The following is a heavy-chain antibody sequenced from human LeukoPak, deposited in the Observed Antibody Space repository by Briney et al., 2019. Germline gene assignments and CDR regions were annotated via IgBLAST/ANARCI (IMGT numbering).Heavy chain of an antibody. D-gene: IGHD6-19*01. CDR1: GFTFSSYS. CDR3: ASHSSGWSHLDY. J-gene: IGHJ4*02. CDR2: ISSSSSYI. Sequence: GGSLRLSCAASGFTFSSYSMNWVRQAPGKGLEWVSSISSSSSYIYYADSVKGRFTISRDNAKNSLYLQMNSLRDEDTAVYYCASHSSGWSHLDYWGQGTLVTVSS. V-gene: IGHV3-21*01.